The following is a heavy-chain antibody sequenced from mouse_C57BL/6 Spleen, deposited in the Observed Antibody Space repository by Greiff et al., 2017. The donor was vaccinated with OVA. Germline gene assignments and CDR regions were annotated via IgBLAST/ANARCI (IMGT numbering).Heavy chain of an antibody. D-gene: IGHD2-5*01. Sequence: VQLQQSGAELARPGASVKLSCKASGYTFTSYGISWVKQRTGQGLEWIGEIYPRSGNTYYNEKFKGKATLTADKSSSTAYSELLSLTSEDSAVYFCGRSGLGASNPGDWYFDVWGTGTTVTVSS. CDR3: GRSGLGASNPGDWYFDV. J-gene: IGHJ1*03. CDR1: GYTFTSYG. CDR2: IYPRSGNT. V-gene: IGHV1-81*01.